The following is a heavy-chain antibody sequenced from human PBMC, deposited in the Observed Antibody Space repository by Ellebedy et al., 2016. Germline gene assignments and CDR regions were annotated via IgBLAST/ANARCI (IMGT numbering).Heavy chain of an antibody. D-gene: IGHD3-22*01. J-gene: IGHJ4*02. CDR2: SDPEDGKT. CDR3: ARTDYDSSGFIGDFDY. Sequence: ASVKVSCKISEYTLSDFSIHWVRQAPGKGLEWMGGSDPEDGKTIYAQKFQGRVTMTEDTSTDTAYMELSSLRSEDTAVYYCARTDYDSSGFIGDFDYWGQGTLVTVSS. V-gene: IGHV1-24*01. CDR1: EYTLSDFS.